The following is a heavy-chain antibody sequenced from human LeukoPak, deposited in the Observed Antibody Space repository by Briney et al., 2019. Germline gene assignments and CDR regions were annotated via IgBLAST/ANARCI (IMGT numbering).Heavy chain of an antibody. Sequence: GGSLRLSCAASGFTFSSYAMSWVRQAPGKGLEWVSAISGSGGSTYYADSVKGRFTISRDNSKNTLYPQMNSLRAEDTAVYYCAKGGYSGSYYLDYWGQGTLVTVSS. D-gene: IGHD1-26*01. V-gene: IGHV3-23*01. CDR3: AKGGYSGSYYLDY. J-gene: IGHJ4*02. CDR2: ISGSGGST. CDR1: GFTFSSYA.